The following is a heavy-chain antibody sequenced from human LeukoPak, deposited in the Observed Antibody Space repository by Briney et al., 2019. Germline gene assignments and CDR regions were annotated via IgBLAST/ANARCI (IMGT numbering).Heavy chain of an antibody. V-gene: IGHV4-39*01. Sequence: SETLSLTCTVSGGSISSSSYSWGWIRQPPGKGLEWIGSIYYSGSTYYNPSLKSRVTISVDTSKNQFSLKLSSVTAADTAVYYCARFPDYYYDSSGAGDYWGQGTLVTVSS. CDR1: GGSISSSSYS. CDR2: IYYSGST. J-gene: IGHJ4*02. D-gene: IGHD3-22*01. CDR3: ARFPDYYYDSSGAGDY.